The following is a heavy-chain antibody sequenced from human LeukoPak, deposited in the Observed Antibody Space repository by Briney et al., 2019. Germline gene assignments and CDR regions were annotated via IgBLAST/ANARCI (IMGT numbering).Heavy chain of an antibody. Sequence: SETLSLTCTVSGYSISSGYYWSWIRQPPGKGLEWIGEINHSGSTNYNPSLKSRVTISVDTSKNQFSLKLSSVTAADTAVYYCARHPFRPDSSGYHSFDYWGQGTLVTVSS. CDR1: GYSISSGYY. CDR3: ARHPFRPDSSGYHSFDY. V-gene: IGHV4-38-2*02. J-gene: IGHJ4*02. CDR2: INHSGST. D-gene: IGHD3-22*01.